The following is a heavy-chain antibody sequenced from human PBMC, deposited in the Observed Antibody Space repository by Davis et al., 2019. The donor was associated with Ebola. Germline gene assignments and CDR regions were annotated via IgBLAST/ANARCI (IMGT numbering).Heavy chain of an antibody. CDR3: ADIYGLDV. CDR2: IYSGGST. J-gene: IGHJ6*02. V-gene: IGHV3-53*04. Sequence: PGGSLRPSCAASGFTISNNYMNWVRQAPGKGLEWVSVIYSGGSTSYADSVKGRFTISRHNSKNTLYLQMNSLRAEDTAVYYCADIYGLDVWGQGTTVTVSS. CDR1: GFTISNNY.